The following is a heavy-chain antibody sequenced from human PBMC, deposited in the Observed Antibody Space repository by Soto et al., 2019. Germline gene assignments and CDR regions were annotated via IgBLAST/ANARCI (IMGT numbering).Heavy chain of an antibody. CDR2: IYYSGGT. CDR1: GGSISSGGYY. D-gene: IGHD3-22*01. V-gene: IGHV4-31*03. CDR3: ARSYDSSPNWFDP. J-gene: IGHJ5*02. Sequence: SETLSLTCTVSGGSISSGGYYWSWIRQHPGKGLEWIGYIYYSGGTYYNPSLKSRVTISVDTSRNQFSLKLSSVTAADTAVYYCARSYDSSPNWFDPWGQGTLVTVSS.